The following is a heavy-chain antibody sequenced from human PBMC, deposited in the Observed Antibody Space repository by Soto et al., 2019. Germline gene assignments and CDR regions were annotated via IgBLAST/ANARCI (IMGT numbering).Heavy chain of an antibody. V-gene: IGHV1-69*12. J-gene: IGHJ4*02. D-gene: IGHD3-22*01. CDR1: GGTFSSYA. CDR3: ASHYDSSCYYYRGLDY. Sequence: QVQLVQSGAEVKKPGSSVKVSCKASGGTFSSYAISWVRQAPGQGLEWMGGIIPIFGTGDYAQKFKGRVTITGDESMNTGNMELSSLRSEDTAVYYCASHYDSSCYYYRGLDYWGQGTLVTVSS. CDR2: IIPIFGTG.